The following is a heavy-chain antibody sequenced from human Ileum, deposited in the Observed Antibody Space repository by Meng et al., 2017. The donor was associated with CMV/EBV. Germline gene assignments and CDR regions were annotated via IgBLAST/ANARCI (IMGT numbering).Heavy chain of an antibody. CDR2: INWDGTNT. Sequence: VGLWGVVEQPGGSLGLSCAASGFTFDDYSMHWGRQRPGKGLEWISIINWDGTNTDYADSVRGRFTISRDNSRNSLYLEMNSLRTEDTAFYFCARDGHWGQGTLVTVSS. J-gene: IGHJ4*02. CDR3: ARDGH. CDR1: GFTFDDYS. V-gene: IGHV3-43*01.